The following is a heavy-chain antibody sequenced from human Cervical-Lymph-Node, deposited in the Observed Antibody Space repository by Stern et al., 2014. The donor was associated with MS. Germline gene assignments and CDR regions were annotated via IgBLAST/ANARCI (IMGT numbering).Heavy chain of an antibody. Sequence: QVQLVESGPRLVKPLETLSLTCTVSGGSISSYYWTWIRQPPGKGLEWIGYVYYSGSTNYNPSLKSRVTISIDTPKSQFSLKLYSVTAADTAIYFCARDRGDGYPRPYYYYGMDVWGQGTTVTVSS. CDR1: GGSISSYY. CDR2: VYYSGST. V-gene: IGHV4-59*01. D-gene: IGHD5-24*01. J-gene: IGHJ6*02. CDR3: ARDRGDGYPRPYYYYGMDV.